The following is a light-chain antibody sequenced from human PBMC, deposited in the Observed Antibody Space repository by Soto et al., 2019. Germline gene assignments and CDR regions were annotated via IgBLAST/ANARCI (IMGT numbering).Light chain of an antibody. CDR2: HAS. J-gene: IGKJ4*01. CDR1: ESESNN. CDR3: QQYNEWPLT. Sequence: EIVMTQSPATLSVSPGERATLSCRASESESNNLAWYQQKFGQAPRLLIYHASTRATGIPARFSGSGSGTELTLTISSLQSEDFALYYCQQYNEWPLTFGGGTKVEIK. V-gene: IGKV3-15*01.